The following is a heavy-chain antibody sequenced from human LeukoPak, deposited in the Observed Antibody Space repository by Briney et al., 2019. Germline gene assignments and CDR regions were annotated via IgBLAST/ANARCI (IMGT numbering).Heavy chain of an antibody. CDR3: TRGGDY. CDR1: GGSITSGY. V-gene: IGHV4-59*01. Sequence: PSETLSLTCTVSGGSITSGYWSWIRQPPGKGLEWIGDMYYTGSTSYNPSLMGRVTISLDTSRDQFSLYLNSVTAADTAVYYCTRGGDYWGQGTLVTVSS. CDR2: MYYTGST. J-gene: IGHJ4*02.